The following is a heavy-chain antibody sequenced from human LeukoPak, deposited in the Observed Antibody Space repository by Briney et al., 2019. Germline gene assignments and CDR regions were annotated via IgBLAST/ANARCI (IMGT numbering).Heavy chain of an antibody. J-gene: IGHJ6*01. D-gene: IGHD5-24*01. CDR2: VYGRRDGGNNIT. V-gene: IGHV3-23*01. CDR1: GVVYDTHA. CDR3: AKGIHQLARKYGMDV. Sequence: GSLRLSCVASGVVYDTHAMNWVRQAPGKGLEWGSGVYGRRDGGNNITYSGEAVKIRFTISRKNSKNSLYLQMNRLTADDTAVYYCAKGIHQLARKYGMDVWGRGTTVIVSS.